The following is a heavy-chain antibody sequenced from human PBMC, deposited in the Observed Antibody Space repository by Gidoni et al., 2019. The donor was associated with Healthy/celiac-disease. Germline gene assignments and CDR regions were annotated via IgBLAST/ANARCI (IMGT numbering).Heavy chain of an antibody. D-gene: IGHD6-6*01. J-gene: IGHJ5*02. CDR1: GGSFSGYY. CDR3: ARRSSSSGWFDP. Sequence: QVQLQQWGAGLLKPSETLSLPCAVYGGSFSGYYWSWIRQPPGKGLEWIGEINHSGSTNYNPYLKSRVTISVDTSKNQFSLKLSSVTAADTAVYYCARRSSSSGWFDPWGQGTLVTVSS. V-gene: IGHV4-34*01. CDR2: INHSGST.